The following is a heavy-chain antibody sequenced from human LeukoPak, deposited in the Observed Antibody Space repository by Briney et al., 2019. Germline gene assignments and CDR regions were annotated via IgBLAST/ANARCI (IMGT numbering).Heavy chain of an antibody. CDR2: IHYSGST. V-gene: IGHV4-59*08. D-gene: IGHD3-22*01. CDR3: ARARDSSTYYYDSTRGYFDY. J-gene: IGHJ4*02. Sequence: SETLSLTCTVSGGSISSYYWSCIRQPPGKGLEWIGYIHYSGSTNYNPSLKSRVTISVDTSKNQFSLKLSSVTAADTAVYYCARARDSSTYYYDSTRGYFDYWGQGTLVTVSS. CDR1: GGSISSYY.